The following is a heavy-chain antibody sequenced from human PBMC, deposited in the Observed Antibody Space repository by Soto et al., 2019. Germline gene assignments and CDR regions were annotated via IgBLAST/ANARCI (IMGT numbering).Heavy chain of an antibody. CDR2: IYYRGNA. CDR1: DDSINSDKYY. V-gene: IGHV4-39*01. Sequence: QLQLQESGPGLVKPSETLSLTCSVSDDSINSDKYYWGWIRQPHGKGLEWIGCIYYRGNAYYNPSLQTRVTISLDKSRSQFSLKLNSVTAADSAVYFCARLEGLATISYYFDFWGPGALVTVSS. J-gene: IGHJ4*02. CDR3: ARLEGLATISYYFDF. D-gene: IGHD3-9*01.